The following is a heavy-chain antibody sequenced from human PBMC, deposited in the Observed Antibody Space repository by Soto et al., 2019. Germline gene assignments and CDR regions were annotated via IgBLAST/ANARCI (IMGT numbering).Heavy chain of an antibody. CDR1: GGTFSSYA. CDR3: ASHYCSSTSCYRWFDP. J-gene: IGHJ5*02. CDR2: IIPIFGTA. V-gene: IGHV1-69*01. Sequence: QVQLVQSGAEVKKPGSSVKVSCKASGGTFSSYAISWVRQAPGQGLEWMGGIIPIFGTANYAQKFQGRVTITADESTSTAYMELSSLRSEDTAVYSCASHYCSSTSCYRWFDPWGQGTLVTVSS. D-gene: IGHD2-2*01.